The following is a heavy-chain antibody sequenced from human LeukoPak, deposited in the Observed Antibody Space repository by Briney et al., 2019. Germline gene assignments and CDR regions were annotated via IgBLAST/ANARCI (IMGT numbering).Heavy chain of an antibody. V-gene: IGHV1-24*01. CDR3: ARDQTRDYDFWSGYQDY. CDR1: GYTLTELS. CDR2: FDPEDGET. Sequence: ASVKVSCKVSGYTLTELSMHWVRQAPGKGLEWMGGFDPEDGETIYAQKFQGRVTMTRDTSISTAYMELSRLRSDDTAVYYCARDQTRDYDFWSGYQDYWGQGTLVTVSS. J-gene: IGHJ4*02. D-gene: IGHD3-3*01.